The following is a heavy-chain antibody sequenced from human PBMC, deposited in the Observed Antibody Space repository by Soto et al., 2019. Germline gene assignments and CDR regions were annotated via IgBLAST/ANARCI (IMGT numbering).Heavy chain of an antibody. CDR3: ASNKAETYYDFWSGPRSYAFDI. D-gene: IGHD3-3*01. V-gene: IGHV1-69*13. CDR2: IIPIFGTA. Sequence: SVKVSCKASGGTFSSYAISWVRQAPGQGLEWMGGIIPIFGTANYAQKFQGRVTITADESTSTAYMELSSLRSEDTAVYYCASNKAETYYDFWSGPRSYAFDIWGQGTMVTVSS. CDR1: GGTFSSYA. J-gene: IGHJ3*02.